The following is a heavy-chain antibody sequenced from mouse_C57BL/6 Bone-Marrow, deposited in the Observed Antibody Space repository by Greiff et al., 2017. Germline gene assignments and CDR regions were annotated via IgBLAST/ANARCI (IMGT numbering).Heavy chain of an antibody. J-gene: IGHJ1*03. Sequence: VQLQQSGAELVMPGASVKMSCKASGYTFTSYWITWVKQRPGQGLEWIGDIYPGSGSTNYNEKFKSKATLTVDTSSSTAYMQLSSLTSEDSAVYYCARPYYSNYWYFDVWGTGTTVTVSS. D-gene: IGHD2-5*01. CDR2: IYPGSGST. CDR1: GYTFTSYW. V-gene: IGHV1-55*01. CDR3: ARPYYSNYWYFDV.